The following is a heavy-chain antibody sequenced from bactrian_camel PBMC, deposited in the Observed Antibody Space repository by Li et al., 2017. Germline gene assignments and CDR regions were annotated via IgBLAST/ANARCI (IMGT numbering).Heavy chain of an antibody. CDR3: AVDFSCRHRLLLEVPVEYVDYASDYH. CDR2: ISPKSSTR. J-gene: IGHJ4*01. CDR1: GYTTSRHC. V-gene: IGHV3-2*01. Sequence: HVQLVESGGGSVRAGGSLRLSCIVSGYTTSRHCMGWFRQAPGKEREGVACISPKSSTRNYAASVKGRFTISRDNAKNMLYLEMNNLKPEDAAVYFCAVDFSCRHRLLLEVPVEYVDYASDYHWGQGTQV. D-gene: IGHD4*01.